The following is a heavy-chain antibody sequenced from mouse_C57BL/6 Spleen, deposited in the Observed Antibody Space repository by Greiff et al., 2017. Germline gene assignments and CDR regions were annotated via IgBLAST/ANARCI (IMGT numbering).Heavy chain of an antibody. CDR2: ISDGGSYT. CDR3: ARDRVPSDGTYVDY. Sequence: EVMLVESGGGLVKPGGSLKLSCAASGFTFSSYAMSWVRQTPEKRLEWVATISDGGSYTYYPANVKGRFTISRDNAKNNLYLQMSHLKSEDTAMYYCARDRVPSDGTYVDYWGQGTTLTVSS. D-gene: IGHD2-3*01. J-gene: IGHJ2*01. CDR1: GFTFSSYA. V-gene: IGHV5-4*01.